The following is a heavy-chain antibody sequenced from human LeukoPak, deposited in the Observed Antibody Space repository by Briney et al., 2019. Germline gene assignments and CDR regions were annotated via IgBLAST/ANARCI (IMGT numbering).Heavy chain of an antibody. V-gene: IGHV3-21*01. CDR2: ISSSNSYI. Sequence: GGSLRLSCAASGFTFSSYSMNWVRQAPGKGLEWVSSISSSNSYIYYADSVKGRFTISRDNAKNSLYLQMNSLRAEDTAMYYCARDMQTRPFYGMDVWGQGTTVTVSS. CDR1: GFTFSSYS. D-gene: IGHD2-2*01. J-gene: IGHJ6*02. CDR3: ARDMQTRPFYGMDV.